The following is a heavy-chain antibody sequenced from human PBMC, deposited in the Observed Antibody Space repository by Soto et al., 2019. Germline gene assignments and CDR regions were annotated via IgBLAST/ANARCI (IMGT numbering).Heavy chain of an antibody. V-gene: IGHV1-2*04. CDR3: ARGIAAAGIYGMDV. Sequence: ASVKVSCKASGYTLTGYYMHWVRQAPGQGLEWMGWINPNSGGTNYAQKFQGWVTMTRDTSISTAYMELSRLRSDDTAVYYCARGIAAAGIYGMDVWGQGTTVTVSS. D-gene: IGHD6-13*01. CDR1: GYTLTGYY. CDR2: INPNSGGT. J-gene: IGHJ6*02.